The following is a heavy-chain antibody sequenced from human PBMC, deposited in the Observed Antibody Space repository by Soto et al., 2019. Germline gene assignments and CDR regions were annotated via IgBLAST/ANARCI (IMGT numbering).Heavy chain of an antibody. V-gene: IGHV5-10-1*01. CDR2: IDPSDSQT. J-gene: IGHJ4*02. D-gene: IGHD3-22*01. Sequence: GESLKISCKGSGYSFAGYWITWVRQKPGKGLEWMGRIDPSDSQTYYSPSFRGHVTISATKSITTVFLQWSGLRASDTAMYYCARQIYDYDTGHNFQYYFDSWGQGTPVTVSS. CDR3: ARQIYDYDTGHNFQYYFDS. CDR1: GYSFAGYW.